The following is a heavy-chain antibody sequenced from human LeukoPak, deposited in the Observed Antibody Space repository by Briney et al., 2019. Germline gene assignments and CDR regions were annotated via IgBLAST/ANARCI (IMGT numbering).Heavy chain of an antibody. Sequence: GGSLRLSCAASGFTFSSYGMHWVRQAPGKGLEWVALIRYDGSNKYYADSVKGRFTISRDNSKNTLYLQMNSLRAEDTAVYYCAKGLYYDFWSGDDYWGRGTLVTVSS. V-gene: IGHV3-30*02. CDR3: AKGLYYDFWSGDDY. CDR1: GFTFSSYG. J-gene: IGHJ4*02. D-gene: IGHD3-3*01. CDR2: IRYDGSNK.